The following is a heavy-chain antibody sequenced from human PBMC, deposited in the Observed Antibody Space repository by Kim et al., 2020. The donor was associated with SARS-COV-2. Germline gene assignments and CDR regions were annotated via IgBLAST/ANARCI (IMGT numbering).Heavy chain of an antibody. D-gene: IGHD3-3*01. CDR3: ASGKKYYDFWSGYYDYYYYGMDV. CDR1: GFTFSSYG. V-gene: IGHV3-33*01. J-gene: IGHJ6*02. Sequence: GGSLRLSCAASGFTFSSYGMHWVRQAPGKGLEWVAVIWYDGSNKYYADSVKGRFTISRDNSKNTLYLQMNSLRAEDTAVYYCASGKKYYDFWSGYYDYYYYGMDVWGQGTTVTVSS. CDR2: IWYDGSNK.